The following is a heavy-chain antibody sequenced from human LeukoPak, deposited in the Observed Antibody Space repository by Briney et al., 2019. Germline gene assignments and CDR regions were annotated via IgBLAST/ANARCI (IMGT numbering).Heavy chain of an antibody. CDR3: ARGGAYSSTWYVDY. D-gene: IGHD6-13*01. J-gene: IGHJ4*02. V-gene: IGHV1-18*01. Sequence: ASVKVSCKASGYTFIRHGVSWVRQAPGQGLEWMAWIWAYNGNTIYAQRFQGRVTVTTDTSTSTAYMELRSLRSDDTAVYYCARGGAYSSTWYVDYWGQGTLVTVSS. CDR1: GYTFIRHG. CDR2: IWAYNGNT.